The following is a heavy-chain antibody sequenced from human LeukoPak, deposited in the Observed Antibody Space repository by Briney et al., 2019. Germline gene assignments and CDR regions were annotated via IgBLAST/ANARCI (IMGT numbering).Heavy chain of an antibody. V-gene: IGHV3-48*01. D-gene: IGHD3-22*01. CDR1: GFTFSTYP. CDR3: ASRRVDDSSGYYGTYYFDY. CDR2: IRGSGTT. Sequence: LPGGSLRLSCAASGFTFSTYPMTWVRQAPGKGLEWISHIRGSGTTDYADSVKGRFTISRDNAKNSLYLQLSSLRAEDTAVYYCASRRVDDSSGYYGTYYFDYWGQGTLVTVSS. J-gene: IGHJ4*02.